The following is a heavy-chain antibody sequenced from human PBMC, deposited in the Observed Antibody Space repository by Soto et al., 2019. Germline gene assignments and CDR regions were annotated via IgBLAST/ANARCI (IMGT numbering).Heavy chain of an antibody. CDR3: ARVGPAAPNYYYYGMDV. Sequence: QVQLVQSGAEVKKPGSSVKVSCKASGGTFSSYTISWVRQAPGQGLEWMGRIIPILGIANYAQKFQGRVTLTADKSTSTAYMELSSLRSEDTAVYYCARVGPAAPNYYYYGMDVWGQGTTVTVSS. CDR1: GGTFSSYT. J-gene: IGHJ6*02. V-gene: IGHV1-69*02. CDR2: IIPILGIA. D-gene: IGHD2-2*01.